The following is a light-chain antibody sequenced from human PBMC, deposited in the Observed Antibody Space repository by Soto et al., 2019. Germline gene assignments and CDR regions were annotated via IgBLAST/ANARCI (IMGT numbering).Light chain of an antibody. Sequence: DIQMTQSPSTLSASVGDSVTITCRASQSISSWLAWYQQKPGKAPKLLIYKASSLESGVPSRFSGSGSGTAFTLTISSLQPDDFATYYCQQYNSYPYTFGQGTKLEIK. J-gene: IGKJ2*01. CDR2: KAS. CDR1: QSISSW. V-gene: IGKV1-5*03. CDR3: QQYNSYPYT.